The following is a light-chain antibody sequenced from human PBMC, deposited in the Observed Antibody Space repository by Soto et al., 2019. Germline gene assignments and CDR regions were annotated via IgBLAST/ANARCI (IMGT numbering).Light chain of an antibody. J-gene: IGKJ5*01. CDR1: QSVSSN. Sequence: EIVMTQSPATLSVSPGERATLSCRASQSVSSNLAGYQQKPGQAPRLLIYGASTRATGIPARFSGSGSGTEFTLTISSLQSEDFAVYYCQQYNNWPRSITFGQGTRLEI. CDR3: QQYNNWPRSIT. V-gene: IGKV3-15*01. CDR2: GAS.